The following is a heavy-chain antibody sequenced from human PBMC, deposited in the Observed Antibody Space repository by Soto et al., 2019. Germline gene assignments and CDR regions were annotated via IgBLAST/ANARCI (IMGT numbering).Heavy chain of an antibody. V-gene: IGHV4-39*01. CDR1: GGSISSSSYY. J-gene: IGHJ4*02. CDR3: ARQPYSSSWYYFDY. D-gene: IGHD6-13*01. Sequence: QLQLQESGPGLVKPSETLSLTCTVSGGSISSSSYYWGWIRQPPGKGLEWIGSIYYSGSTYYNPSVTRRVTXXVXTXTNQLSLKLSSVTAAYTAVYYCARQPYSSSWYYFDYWGQGTLVTVSS. CDR2: IYYSGST.